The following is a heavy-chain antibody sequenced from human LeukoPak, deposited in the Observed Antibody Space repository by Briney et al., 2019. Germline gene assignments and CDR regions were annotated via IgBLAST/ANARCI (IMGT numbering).Heavy chain of an antibody. D-gene: IGHD3-10*01. CDR1: GFTFSYHW. Sequence: GGSLRLSCAASGFTFSYHWMTWVRQAPGKGLEWVANIKNDGAVKNYVDSVKGRFTISRDNAKNTLYLQMNSLRAEDTAVYYCARGNYYGQDYWGQGTLVTVSS. CDR2: IKNDGAVK. V-gene: IGHV3-7*01. CDR3: ARGNYYGQDY. J-gene: IGHJ4*02.